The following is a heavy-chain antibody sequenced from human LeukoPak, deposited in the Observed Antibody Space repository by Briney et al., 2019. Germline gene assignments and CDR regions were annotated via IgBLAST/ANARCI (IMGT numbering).Heavy chain of an antibody. D-gene: IGHD5-12*01. J-gene: IGHJ5*02. CDR2: IYSSGTT. CDR3: ASGSSGYDP. V-gene: IGHV4-4*07. CDR1: GGSISNYY. Sequence: PSETLSLTCTVSGGSISNYYWSWIRQPAGKGLEWIGRIYSSGTTIYNPSLKSRVTMSVDTSKNQFSLKLSSVTAADTAVYFCASGSSGYDPWGQGNLVTVSS.